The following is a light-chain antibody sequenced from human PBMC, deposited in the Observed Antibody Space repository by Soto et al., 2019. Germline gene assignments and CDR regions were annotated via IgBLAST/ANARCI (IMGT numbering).Light chain of an antibody. CDR2: GAS. Sequence: EIVLTQSPGTLSLSPGERATLSCRASQSVSNNYLAWYQQKPGQAPRLLISGASSRATGIPDRFSGSGSGTDFTLTISILEPEDFAVYYCQQYGSSPRNTFGQGTKLEIK. CDR3: QQYGSSPRNT. CDR1: QSVSNNY. J-gene: IGKJ2*01. V-gene: IGKV3-20*01.